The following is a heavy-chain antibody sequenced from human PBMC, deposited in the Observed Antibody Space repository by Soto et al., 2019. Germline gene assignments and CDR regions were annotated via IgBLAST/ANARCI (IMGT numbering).Heavy chain of an antibody. J-gene: IGHJ6*02. CDR2: IYYSGST. V-gene: IGHV4-59*01. CDR3: ARMNGFGELRPYYYGMDV. D-gene: IGHD3-10*01. CDR1: GGSISSYY. Sequence: SETLSLTCTVSGGSISSYYWSWIRQPPGKGLEWIGYIYYSGSTNYNPSLKSRVTISVDTSKNQFSLKLSSVTAADTAVYYCARMNGFGELRPYYYGMDVWGQGTMVTVSS.